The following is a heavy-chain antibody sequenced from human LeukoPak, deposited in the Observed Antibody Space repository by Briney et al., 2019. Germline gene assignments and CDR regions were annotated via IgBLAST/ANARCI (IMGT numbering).Heavy chain of an antibody. CDR3: ARGRREGDGYNDPTYYMDV. J-gene: IGHJ6*03. V-gene: IGHV3-53*01. D-gene: IGHD5-24*01. CDR1: GFTVSSNH. Sequence: GGSLRLSCAASGFTVSSNHMSWVRQAPGKGLEWVSVIYSGGSTYYADSVKGRFTISRDNSKNTLYLQMNSLRAEDTAVYYCARGRREGDGYNDPTYYMDVWGKGTTVTISS. CDR2: IYSGGST.